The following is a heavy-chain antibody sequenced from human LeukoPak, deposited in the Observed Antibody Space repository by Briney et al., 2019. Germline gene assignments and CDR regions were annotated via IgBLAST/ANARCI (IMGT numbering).Heavy chain of an antibody. CDR2: IRYDGSNK. Sequence: PGGSLRLSCAASGFTFSSYGMHWVRQAPGKGLEWVAFIRYDGSNKYYADSVKGRFTISRDNSKNTLYLQMNSLRAEDTAVYYCAKDKTVHGWELISSFFDYWGQGTLVTVSS. D-gene: IGHD1-26*01. CDR3: AKDKTVHGWELISSFFDY. V-gene: IGHV3-30*02. CDR1: GFTFSSYG. J-gene: IGHJ4*02.